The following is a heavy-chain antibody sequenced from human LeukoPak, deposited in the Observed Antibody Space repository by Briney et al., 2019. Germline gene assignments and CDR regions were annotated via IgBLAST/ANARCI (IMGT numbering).Heavy chain of an antibody. CDR3: ARVLILVGATTLISYFDY. D-gene: IGHD1-26*01. V-gene: IGHV4-59*02. CDR1: GDSVNSYY. CDR2: IYYSGST. J-gene: IGHJ4*02. Sequence: SETLSLTCTVSGDSVNSYYWSWIRQPPGKGLEWIGYIYYSGSTNYNPSLKSRVTVSVDTSKNQFSLKLSSVTAADTAVYYCARVLILVGATTLISYFDYWGQGTLVTVSS.